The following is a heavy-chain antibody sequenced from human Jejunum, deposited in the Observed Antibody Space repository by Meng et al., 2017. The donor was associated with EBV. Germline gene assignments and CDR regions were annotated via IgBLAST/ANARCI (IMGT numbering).Heavy chain of an antibody. J-gene: IGHJ4*02. Sequence: QVQLVQSGSELREPXXSVKVSCKASGYIFTTYSMNWVRQAPGQGLEWMGYISYNTGNPSYAQGFTGRFVFSWDTSVNTAYLQISSLRAEDTAVYYCARDRRVGSYDYGGQGTLVTVSS. V-gene: IGHV7-4-1*02. CDR3: ARDRRVGSYDY. CDR2: ISYNTGNP. CDR1: GYIFTTYS. D-gene: IGHD1-26*01.